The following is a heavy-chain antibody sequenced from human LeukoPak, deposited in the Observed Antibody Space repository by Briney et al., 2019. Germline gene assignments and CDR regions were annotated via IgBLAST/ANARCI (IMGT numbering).Heavy chain of an antibody. J-gene: IGHJ4*02. CDR2: ISSSSSYI. Sequence: GGSLRLSCAASGFTFSSYSMNWVRQAPGKGLEWVSSISSSSSYIYYADSVKGRFTISRDNAKSSLYLQMNSLRAEDTAVYYCAGTYSSGWYYFDYWGQGTLVTVSS. D-gene: IGHD6-19*01. CDR1: GFTFSSYS. CDR3: AGTYSSGWYYFDY. V-gene: IGHV3-21*01.